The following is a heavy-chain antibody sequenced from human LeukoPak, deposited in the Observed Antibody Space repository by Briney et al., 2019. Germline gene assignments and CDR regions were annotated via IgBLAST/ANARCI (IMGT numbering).Heavy chain of an antibody. CDR1: GFTFSNYD. CDR3: VRSAATSYDAFDI. D-gene: IGHD6-25*01. J-gene: IGHJ3*02. V-gene: IGHV3-13*01. CDR2: IGTAADT. Sequence: GGSLRLSCAASGFTFSNYDMHWVRQATGKGLEWVSSIGTAADTYYPGSVKGRFTISRENAKNSLYLQMNSLRAGDTAVYYCVRSAATSYDAFDIWGQGTMVTVSS.